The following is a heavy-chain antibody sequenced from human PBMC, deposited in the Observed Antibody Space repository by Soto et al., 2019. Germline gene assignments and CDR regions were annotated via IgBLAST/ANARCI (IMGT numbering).Heavy chain of an antibody. CDR3: ARVLGVDGRYYYYGMDV. D-gene: IGHD2-15*01. CDR2: IIPIFGTA. CDR1: GGTFSSYA. Sequence: QVQLVQSGAEVKKPGSSMKVSCKASGGTFSSYAISWVRQAPGQGLEWMGGIIPIFGTANYAQKFQGRVTITADESTSTAYMELSSLRSEDTAVYYCARVLGVDGRYYYYGMDVWGQGTTVTVSS. J-gene: IGHJ6*02. V-gene: IGHV1-69*12.